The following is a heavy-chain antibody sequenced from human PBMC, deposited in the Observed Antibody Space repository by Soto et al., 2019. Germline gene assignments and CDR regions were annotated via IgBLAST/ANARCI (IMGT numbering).Heavy chain of an antibody. Sequence: PGGSLRLSCAASGFTFSSYAMSWVRQAPGKGLEWVSGISGSGGSTYYADSVKGRFTISRDNSETTLYLQMNSLRAEDTAVYYCAKPLSGWYTFDYWGQGTLVTVSS. CDR3: AKPLSGWYTFDY. D-gene: IGHD6-19*01. CDR1: GFTFSSYA. J-gene: IGHJ4*02. CDR2: ISGSGGST. V-gene: IGHV3-23*01.